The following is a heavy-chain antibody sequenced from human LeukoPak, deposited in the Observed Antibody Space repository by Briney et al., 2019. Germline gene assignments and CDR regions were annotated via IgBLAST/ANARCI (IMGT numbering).Heavy chain of an antibody. J-gene: IGHJ5*02. Sequence: SETLSLTCAVYGGSFSGYYWSWIRQPPGKGLGWIGEINHSGSTNYNPSHKSRVTISVDTSKNQFSLKLSSVTAADTAVYYCARRSVVLWFGESFNWFDPWGQGTLVTVSS. CDR1: GGSFSGYY. V-gene: IGHV4-34*01. CDR3: ARRSVVLWFGESFNWFDP. D-gene: IGHD3-10*01. CDR2: INHSGST.